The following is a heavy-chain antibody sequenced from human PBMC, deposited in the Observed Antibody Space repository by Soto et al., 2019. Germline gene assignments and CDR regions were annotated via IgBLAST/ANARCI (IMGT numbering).Heavy chain of an antibody. J-gene: IGHJ6*03. CDR3: ARVPDIVAIYYYYYMDV. CDR2: ISAYNGNT. Sequence: ASVKVSCKASGYTFTSYGISWVRQAPGQGLEWMGWISAYNGNTNYAQKLQGRVTMTTDTSTSTAYMELRSLRSDDTAVYYCARVPDIVAIYYYYYMDVWGKGTTVTVSS. CDR1: GYTFTSYG. D-gene: IGHD5-12*01. V-gene: IGHV1-18*01.